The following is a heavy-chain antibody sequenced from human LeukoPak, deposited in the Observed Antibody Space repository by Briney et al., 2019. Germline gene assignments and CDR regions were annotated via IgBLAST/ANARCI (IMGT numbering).Heavy chain of an antibody. CDR1: GYTFTSYG. D-gene: IGHD6-19*01. Sequence: ASVKVSCKASGYTFTSYGISWVRQAPGQGLEWMGWISAYNGNTNYAQKFQGRVTMTRNTSISTAYMELSSLRSEDTAVCYCARGGQWLEPSFDYWGQGTLVTVSS. J-gene: IGHJ4*02. V-gene: IGHV1-18*01. CDR3: ARGGQWLEPSFDY. CDR2: ISAYNGNT.